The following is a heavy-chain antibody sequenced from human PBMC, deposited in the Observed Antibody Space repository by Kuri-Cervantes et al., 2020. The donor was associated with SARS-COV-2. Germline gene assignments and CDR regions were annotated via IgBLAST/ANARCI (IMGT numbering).Heavy chain of an antibody. Sequence: GGSLRLPCAASGFTFSNAWMSWVRQAPGKGLEWVGRIKSKTDGGTTDYAAPVKGRFTISRDDSKNTLYLQMNSLKTEDTAVYYCTTDPIVVVPAALRSWGQGTLVTVSS. CDR2: IKSKTDGGTT. CDR1: GFTFSNAW. J-gene: IGHJ5*02. V-gene: IGHV3-15*01. CDR3: TTDPIVVVPAALRS. D-gene: IGHD2-2*01.